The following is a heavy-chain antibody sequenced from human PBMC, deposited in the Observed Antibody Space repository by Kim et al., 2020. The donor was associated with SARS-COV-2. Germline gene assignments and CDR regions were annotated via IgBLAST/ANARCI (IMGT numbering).Heavy chain of an antibody. CDR1: GGSFSGYY. J-gene: IGHJ6*02. Sequence: SETLSLTCAVYGGSFSGYYWSWIRQPPGKGLEWIGEINHSGSTNYNPSLKSRVTISVDTSKNQFSLKLSSVTAADTAVYYCATHSRKYGSGSYYKGGPYYYYGMDVWGQGTTVTVSS. D-gene: IGHD3-10*01. CDR3: ATHSRKYGSGSYYKGGPYYYYGMDV. CDR2: INHSGST. V-gene: IGHV4-34*01.